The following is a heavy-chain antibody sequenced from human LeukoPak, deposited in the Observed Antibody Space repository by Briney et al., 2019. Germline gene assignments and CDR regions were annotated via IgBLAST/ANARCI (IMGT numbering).Heavy chain of an antibody. CDR3: ARDLAVRWERGYFDY. V-gene: IGHV1-69*05. CDR1: GGTFSSYA. Sequence: SVKVSCKASGGTFSSYAISWVRRAPGPGLEWMGRIIPIFGTANYAQKFQGRVTITTDESTSTDYMELSSLRSEDAAVYYCARDLAVRWERGYFDYWGQGTLVTVSS. CDR2: IIPIFGTA. J-gene: IGHJ4*02. D-gene: IGHD1-26*01.